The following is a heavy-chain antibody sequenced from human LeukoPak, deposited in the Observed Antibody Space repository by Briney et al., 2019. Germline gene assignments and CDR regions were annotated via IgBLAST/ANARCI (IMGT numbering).Heavy chain of an antibody. Sequence: ASVTVSCTASGYTFTSYGISWVRQAPGQGLEWMGWISAYNGNTNYAQKLQGRVTMTTDTSTSTAYMELRSLRSDDTAVYYCARGTPGDDYVWGSPPEFDYWGQGTLVTVSS. D-gene: IGHD3-16*01. CDR3: ARGTPGDDYVWGSPPEFDY. CDR1: GYTFTSYG. V-gene: IGHV1-18*01. J-gene: IGHJ4*02. CDR2: ISAYNGNT.